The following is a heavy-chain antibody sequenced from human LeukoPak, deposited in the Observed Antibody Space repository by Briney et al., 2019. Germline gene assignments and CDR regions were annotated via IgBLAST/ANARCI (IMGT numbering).Heavy chain of an antibody. V-gene: IGHV3-74*01. D-gene: IGHD3-10*01. J-gene: IGHJ4*02. CDR2: INSDGVST. Sequence: GGSLRLSCAASGFTFSSYWMHWVRHAPGQGMVWGSRINSDGVSTSSAGSVKGQFTFSRDNPKNTLYLQMNSLRAEDTAVYYCARAATYGSGLMVYWGQGTLVTVSS. CDR3: ARAATYGSGLMVY. CDR1: GFTFSSYW.